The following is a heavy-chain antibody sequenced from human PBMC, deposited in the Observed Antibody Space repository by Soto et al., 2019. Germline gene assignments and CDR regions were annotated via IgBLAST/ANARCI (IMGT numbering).Heavy chain of an antibody. CDR2: INPNSGGT. CDR3: ERDKTQYYDFWRGYANVSYYYYSGMDV. J-gene: IGHJ6*02. D-gene: IGHD3-3*01. CDR1: GYTFTGYY. Sequence: AASVKVSCKASGYTFTGYYMHWVRQAPGQGLEWMGWINPNSGGTNYAQKFQGWVTITRDTSISTAYMELSRLISEVTAVYYCERDKTQYYDFWRGYANVSYYYYSGMDVWGQGTTVTVSS. V-gene: IGHV1-2*04.